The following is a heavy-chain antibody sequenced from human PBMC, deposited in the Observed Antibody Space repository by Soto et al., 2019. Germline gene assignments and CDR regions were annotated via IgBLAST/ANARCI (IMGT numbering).Heavy chain of an antibody. CDR1: GFTFSSYG. V-gene: IGHV3-33*01. CDR3: ARPYYYDSSGYYEDAYYYGMDV. J-gene: IGHJ6*02. D-gene: IGHD3-22*01. CDR2: IWYDGSNK. Sequence: GGSLRLSCAASGFTFSSYGMHWVRQAPGKGLEWVAVIWYDGSNKYYADSVKGRFTISRDNSKNTLYLQMNSLRAEDTAVYYCARPYYYDSSGYYEDAYYYGMDVWGQGTTVTVS.